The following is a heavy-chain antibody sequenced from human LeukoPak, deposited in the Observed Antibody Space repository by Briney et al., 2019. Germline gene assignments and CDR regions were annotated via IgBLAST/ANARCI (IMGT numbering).Heavy chain of an antibody. D-gene: IGHD1-26*01. J-gene: IGHJ5*02. Sequence: SETLSLICNVYGDTISSYFWSWIRQPPGKALEWIGYVYYTGRTNYSPSLKSRVTLSVDTSNNQFSLELTSVTTADAAVYYCARSGRELATRFDPWGQGLLVTVSS. CDR1: GDTISSYF. V-gene: IGHV4-59*13. CDR2: VYYTGRT. CDR3: ARSGRELATRFDP.